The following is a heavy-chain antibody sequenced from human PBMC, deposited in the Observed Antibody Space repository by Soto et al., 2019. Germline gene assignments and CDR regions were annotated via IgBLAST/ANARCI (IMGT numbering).Heavy chain of an antibody. D-gene: IGHD2-21*01. CDR2: INPTGGST. Sequence: QAHLVQSGAEVRKPGASVKVSCKTSGYRFTTYYIHWVRQAPGHGLEWMAIINPTGGSTNYAQKFRGRITLTMDTSTSTVYMELGSLRSEDTAVYYCARDLAAGDLWGQGTLVTVSS. V-gene: IGHV1-46*01. CDR1: GYRFTTYY. CDR3: ARDLAAGDL. J-gene: IGHJ4*02.